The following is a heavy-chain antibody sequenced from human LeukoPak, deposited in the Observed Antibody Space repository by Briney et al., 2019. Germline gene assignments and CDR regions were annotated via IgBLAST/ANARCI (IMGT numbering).Heavy chain of an antibody. CDR3: AKYYDFWSGYYDI. V-gene: IGHV4-4*07. D-gene: IGHD3-3*01. Sequence: SETLSLTCTVSGGSISSYYWSWLRQPAGKGLEWIGRFHINGIINYNPSLKSRVTMSVDTSKNLFSLKLSSVTAADAAVYYCAKYYDFWSGYYDIWGQGTMVTVSS. CDR2: FHINGII. CDR1: GGSISSYY. J-gene: IGHJ3*02.